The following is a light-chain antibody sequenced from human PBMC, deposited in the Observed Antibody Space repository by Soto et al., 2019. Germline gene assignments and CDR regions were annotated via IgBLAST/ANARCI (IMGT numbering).Light chain of an antibody. V-gene: IGKV4-1*01. CDR3: LQHYNTPPYS. CDR2: WAS. J-gene: IGKJ2*03. Sequence: DTVMTQSPDSLAVSLGERATINCKSSQSVLYSSNNMNYLSWYQQKPGQPSKLLIYWASTRESGVPDRFSGSGSGTDFTLTISSVQAEDVAVYYCLQHYNTPPYSFGQGTKLEIK. CDR1: QSVLYSSNNMNY.